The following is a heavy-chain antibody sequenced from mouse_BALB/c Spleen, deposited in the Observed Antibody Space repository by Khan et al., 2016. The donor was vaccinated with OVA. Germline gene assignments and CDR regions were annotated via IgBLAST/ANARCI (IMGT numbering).Heavy chain of an antibody. CDR3: ARSGTITTVVATDFDY. D-gene: IGHD1-1*01. J-gene: IGHJ2*01. CDR1: GYSITSDYA. CDR2: IKYSGST. Sequence: EVQLQESGPGLVKPSQSLSLTCTVTGYSITSDYAWNWIRQFPGNKLEWMGYIKYSGSTSYTPSLKSRIFITRHPSKTRFFLQLSSVTTEDTATYYCARSGTITTVVATDFDYWGQGTTLTVSS. V-gene: IGHV3-2*02.